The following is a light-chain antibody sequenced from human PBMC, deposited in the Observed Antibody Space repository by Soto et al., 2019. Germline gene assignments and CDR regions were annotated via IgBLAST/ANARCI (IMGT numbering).Light chain of an antibody. V-gene: IGKV3-15*01. Sequence: ETLMTQSPATLSVSPGERATLSCRASQSVSDYLAWYQQRPGQAPRLLIFGASTRATGFPARFSGSGSGTEFTLTISRLEPEDFAVYYCQQYGSSGTFGQGTKVDIK. CDR1: QSVSDY. CDR3: QQYGSSGT. CDR2: GAS. J-gene: IGKJ1*01.